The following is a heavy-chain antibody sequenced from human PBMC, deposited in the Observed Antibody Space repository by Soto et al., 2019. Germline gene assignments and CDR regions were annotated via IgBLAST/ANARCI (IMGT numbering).Heavy chain of an antibody. V-gene: IGHV4-59*01. J-gene: IGHJ3*02. CDR3: ARGVSVYDILTGYLWGAFDI. CDR1: GGSISSYY. Sequence: SETLSLTCTVSGGSISSYYWSWIRQPPGKGLEWIGYIYYSGSTNYNPSLKSRVTISVDTSKNQFSLKLSSVTAADTAVYYCARGVSVYDILTGYLWGAFDIWGQGTMVTVS. D-gene: IGHD3-9*01. CDR2: IYYSGST.